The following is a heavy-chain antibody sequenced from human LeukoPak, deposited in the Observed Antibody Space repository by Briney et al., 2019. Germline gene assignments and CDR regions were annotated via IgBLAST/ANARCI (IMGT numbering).Heavy chain of an antibody. J-gene: IGHJ3*02. CDR1: GGALSSGGYY. D-gene: IGHD3-3*01. V-gene: IGHV4-30-2*01. CDR2: IYHSGTP. Sequence: SQTLSLTCTVSGGALSSGGYYWTWIRQPPGKGLEWIGNIYHSGTPYYNPSLKSRVTLSVDRSKNQFSLKMTSVTAADTAVYYCASEYDFWSGSPYAFDIWGQGTMVTVSS. CDR3: ASEYDFWSGSPYAFDI.